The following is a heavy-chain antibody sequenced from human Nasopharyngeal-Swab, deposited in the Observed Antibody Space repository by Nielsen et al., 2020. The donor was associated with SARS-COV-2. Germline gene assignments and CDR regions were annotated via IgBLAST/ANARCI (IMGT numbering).Heavy chain of an antibody. V-gene: IGHV1-69*13. CDR2: IIPIFGTA. D-gene: IGHD3-22*01. J-gene: IGHJ3*02. CDR3: ARDLYYYDSSGYRHDAFDI. Sequence: SVKVSCKASGGTFSSYAISWVRQAPGQGLEWMGGIIPIFGTANYAQKFQGRVTITVDESTSTAYMELSSLRSEDTAVYYCARDLYYYDSSGYRHDAFDIWGQGTMVTVSS. CDR1: GGTFSSYA.